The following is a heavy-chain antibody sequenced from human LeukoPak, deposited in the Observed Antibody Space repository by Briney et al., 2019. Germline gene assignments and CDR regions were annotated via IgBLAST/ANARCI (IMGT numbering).Heavy chain of an antibody. CDR2: IWYDGSNK. J-gene: IGHJ4*02. V-gene: IGHV3-33*01. CDR3: ARDGDYYGSGSYYAPEVDY. CDR1: GFTFSSYG. Sequence: GGSLRLSCAASGFTFSSYGMHWVRQAPGKGLEWVAVIWYDGSNKYYADSVKGRFTISRDNSKNTLYLQINSLRAEDTAVYYCARDGDYYGSGSYYAPEVDYWGQGTLVTVSS. D-gene: IGHD3-10*01.